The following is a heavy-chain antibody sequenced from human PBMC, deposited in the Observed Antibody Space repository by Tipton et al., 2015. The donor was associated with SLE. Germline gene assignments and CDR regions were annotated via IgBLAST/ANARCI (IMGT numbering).Heavy chain of an antibody. J-gene: IGHJ6*02. CDR2: ISGYNGDT. Sequence: QLVQSGAEVKKPGASVKVSCKASGYTFMNYGISWVRQAPGQGFEWMGWISGYNGDTHYAQKFQGRLTFTTDTSTNTAYMDLRSLRSDDTAIYYCVRVSIYAFSMSALDVWGQGTTVTVSS. CDR3: VRVSIYAFSMSALDV. V-gene: IGHV1-18*01. D-gene: IGHD3-3*02. CDR1: GYTFMNYG.